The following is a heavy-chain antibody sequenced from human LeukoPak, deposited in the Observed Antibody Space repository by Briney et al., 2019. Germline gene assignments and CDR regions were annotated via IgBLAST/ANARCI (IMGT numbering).Heavy chain of an antibody. J-gene: IGHJ4*02. V-gene: IGHV4-34*01. D-gene: IGHD3-22*01. Sequence: SETLSLTCAIYGGSISNYYWSWLRQTPGKGLEWIGEINHSGSINYNPSLKSRVTISLDTSKNQFSLKLTSVAASDTAVYYCARDSDSWNYFDSWGQGTLVTVSS. CDR2: INHSGSI. CDR3: ARDSDSWNYFDS. CDR1: GGSISNYY.